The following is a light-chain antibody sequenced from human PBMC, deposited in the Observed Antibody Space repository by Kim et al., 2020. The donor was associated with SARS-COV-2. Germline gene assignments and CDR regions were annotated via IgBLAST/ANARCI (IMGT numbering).Light chain of an antibody. V-gene: IGLV3-1*01. CDR1: KLGDKY. CDR2: QDD. CDR3: QAWDSSIFVV. J-gene: IGLJ2*01. Sequence: SYELTQPPSVSVSPGQTASITCSGDKLGDKYACWYEQKPGQSPVLVIYQDDKRPSGIPVRFSGSNSGNTATLTISGTQAMDEADYFCQAWDSSIFVVFGGGTKLAVL.